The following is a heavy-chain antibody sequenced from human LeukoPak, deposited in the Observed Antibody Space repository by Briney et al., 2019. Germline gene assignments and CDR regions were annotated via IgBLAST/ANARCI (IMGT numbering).Heavy chain of an antibody. J-gene: IGHJ4*02. CDR2: ISEDGSTT. D-gene: IGHD1-26*01. CDR1: GFTFSSNW. V-gene: IGHV3-74*01. Sequence: GGSLRLSCAASGFTFSSNWMHWVRQAPGKGLVWVSRISEDGSTTNYADSVKGRSTIFRDNAKNTLYLQMNSLRAEDTAVYYCVRDLGGRSGHWGQGTLVTVSS. CDR3: VRDLGGRSGH.